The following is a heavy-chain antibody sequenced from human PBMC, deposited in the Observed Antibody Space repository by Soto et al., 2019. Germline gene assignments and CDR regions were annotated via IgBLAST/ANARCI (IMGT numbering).Heavy chain of an antibody. CDR3: ARDRQGYAGGMDV. CDR1: GGSISSGGYY. V-gene: IGHV4-31*03. CDR2: IYYSGST. J-gene: IGHJ6*02. D-gene: IGHD3-16*01. Sequence: SETLSLTCTVSGGSISSGGYYWSWIRQHPGKGLEWIGYIYYSGSTYYNPSLKSRVTISVDTSKNQFSLKLSSVTAADTAVYYCARDRQGYAGGMDVWGQGTTVTVSS.